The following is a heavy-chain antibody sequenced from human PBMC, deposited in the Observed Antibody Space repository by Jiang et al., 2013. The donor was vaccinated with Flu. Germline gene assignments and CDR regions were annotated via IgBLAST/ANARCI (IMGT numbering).Heavy chain of an antibody. D-gene: IGHD3-22*01. CDR2: IYWDDDK. V-gene: IGHV2-5*02. Sequence: PTQTLTLTCTFSGFSLSTSGVGVGWIRQPTGKALEWLALIYWDDDKRYSPSLKSRLTITKDTSKNQVVLTMTNMDPVDTATYYCAHRRPPKDDSVGYPHPWDAFDIWGQGTMVTVSS. CDR1: GFSLSTSGVG. J-gene: IGHJ3*02. CDR3: AHRRPPKDDSVGYPHPWDAFDI.